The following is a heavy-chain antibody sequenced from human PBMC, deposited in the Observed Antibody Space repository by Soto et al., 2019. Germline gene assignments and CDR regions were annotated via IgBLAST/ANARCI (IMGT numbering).Heavy chain of an antibody. D-gene: IGHD6-6*01. J-gene: IGHJ4*02. Sequence: QVQLVESGGGVVQPGRSLRLSCAASGFTFSSYDIHWVRQAPGKGLEWVAVISYDGSNKYYADSVKGRFTFSRDNSRNTVYLDMNSLRTEDTAIYYCVKAAGRIAARRYFDYWGQGTLVTVSS. CDR1: GFTFSSYD. V-gene: IGHV3-30*18. CDR2: ISYDGSNK. CDR3: VKAAGRIAARRYFDY.